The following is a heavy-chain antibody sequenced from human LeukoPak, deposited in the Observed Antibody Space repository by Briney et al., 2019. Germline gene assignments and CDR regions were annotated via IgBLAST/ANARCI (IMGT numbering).Heavy chain of an antibody. V-gene: IGHV4-39*01. Sequence: SETLSVTRTVSGGSISNNNYYWAWIRQPPGKALECIGSIYYRGCHYYNPSLKSRDTISVDTSKNPFSLRLSSVTAADTAMYYCATRRTAKTGFDYWGPGNLGIVTS. D-gene: IGHD1-1*01. CDR1: GGSISNNNYY. CDR3: ATRRTAKTGFDY. J-gene: IGHJ4*02. CDR2: IYYRGCH.